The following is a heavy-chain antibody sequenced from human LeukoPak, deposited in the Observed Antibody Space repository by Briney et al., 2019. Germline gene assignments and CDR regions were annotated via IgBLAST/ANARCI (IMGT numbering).Heavy chain of an antibody. V-gene: IGHV3-11*04. CDR3: ARKPGAVDY. CDR2: ISSSGSTI. D-gene: IGHD3-10*01. J-gene: IGHJ4*02. CDR1: GGSISSSSYY. Sequence: PSETLSLTCTVSGGSISSSSYYWGWIRQPPGKGLEWISYISSSGSTIYYADSAKGRFTISRDNAKNSLYLQMNSLRAEDTAVYYCARKPGAVDYWGQGTLVTVSS.